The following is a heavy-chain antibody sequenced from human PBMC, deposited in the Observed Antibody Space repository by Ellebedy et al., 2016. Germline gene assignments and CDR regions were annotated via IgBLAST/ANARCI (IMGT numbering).Heavy chain of an antibody. Sequence: GSLRLSCAVYGGSFSGYYWSWIRQPPGKGLEWIGEIDHSGSTNYNPSLKSRVTISFDTSRNKFSLNLNSVTAADTAVYYCARGACMLVSCRSGYGMDVWGQGTTVTVSS. V-gene: IGHV4-34*01. J-gene: IGHJ6*02. CDR2: IDHSGST. CDR3: ARGACMLVSCRSGYGMDV. CDR1: GGSFSGYY. D-gene: IGHD2-8*01.